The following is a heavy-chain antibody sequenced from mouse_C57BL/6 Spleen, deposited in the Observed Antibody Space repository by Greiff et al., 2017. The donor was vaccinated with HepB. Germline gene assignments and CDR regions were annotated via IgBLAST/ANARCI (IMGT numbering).Heavy chain of an antibody. Sequence: VQLQQSGAELARPGASVKLSCKASGYTFTSYGISWVKQRTGQGLEWIGEIYPRSGNTYYNEKFKGKATLTADKSSSTAYMELRSLTSEDSAVYFGSRFSLPLYYGSSYDYYAMDYWGQGTSVTVSS. V-gene: IGHV1-81*01. CDR1: GYTFTSYG. D-gene: IGHD1-1*01. J-gene: IGHJ4*01. CDR2: IYPRSGNT. CDR3: SRFSLPLYYGSSYDYYAMDY.